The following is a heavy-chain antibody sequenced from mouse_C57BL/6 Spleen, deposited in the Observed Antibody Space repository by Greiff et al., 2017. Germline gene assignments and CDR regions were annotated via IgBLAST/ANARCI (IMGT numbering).Heavy chain of an antibody. CDR2: IDPSDSYT. D-gene: IGHD3-2*02. J-gene: IGHJ2*01. V-gene: IGHV1-59*01. CDR3: ARRAQALYFDY. Sequence: QVQLQQSGAELVRPGTSVKLSCKASGYTFTSYWMHWVKQRPGQGLEWIGVIDPSDSYTNYNQKFKGKATLTVDTSSSTAYMQLSSLTSEDSAVYYCARRAQALYFDYWGQGTTLTVSS. CDR1: GYTFTSYW.